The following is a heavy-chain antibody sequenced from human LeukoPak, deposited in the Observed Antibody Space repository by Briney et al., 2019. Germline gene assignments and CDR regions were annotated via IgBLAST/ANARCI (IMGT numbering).Heavy chain of an antibody. D-gene: IGHD3-10*01. CDR1: GGSISSGSYY. V-gene: IGHV4-61*02. CDR3: ARSGAGRWFGELLHYFDY. J-gene: IGHJ4*02. CDR2: IYTSGST. Sequence: SQTLSLTCTVSGGSISSGSYYWSWIRQPAGKGLEWIGRIYTSGSTYYNPSLKSRVTISVDTSKNQFSLKLSAVTAADTPGYYCARSGAGRWFGELLHYFDYWGQGTLVTVSS.